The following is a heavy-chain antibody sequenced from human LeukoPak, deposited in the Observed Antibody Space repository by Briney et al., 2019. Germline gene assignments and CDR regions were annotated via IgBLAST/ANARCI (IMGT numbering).Heavy chain of an antibody. CDR2: IFHTGRT. D-gene: IGHD3-9*01. V-gene: IGHV4-4*02. J-gene: IGHJ4*02. CDR1: GGSISDTNY. Sequence: SETLSLTCVVSGGSISDTNYWSWVRQSPGKGLEWIGEIFHTGRTNSNPSLKSRATLSVDKSKDQFSLKMNSVTAADTAMYYCARANFDTLTGWGHFDSWGQGTLVTVSS. CDR3: ARANFDTLTGWGHFDS.